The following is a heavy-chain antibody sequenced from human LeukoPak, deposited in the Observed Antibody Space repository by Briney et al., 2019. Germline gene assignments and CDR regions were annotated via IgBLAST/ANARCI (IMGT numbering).Heavy chain of an antibody. CDR2: INHSGST. J-gene: IGHJ6*03. V-gene: IGHV4-34*01. CDR1: GGSFSGYY. D-gene: IGHD6-19*01. Sequence: PSETLSLTCAVYGGSFSGYYWSWIRQPPGKGLEWIGEINHSGSTNYNPSLKSRVTISVDTSKNQFSLKLSSVTAADTAVYYCARVRGGQWLDAHYYYMDVWGKGTTVTVSS. CDR3: ARVRGGQWLDAHYYYMDV.